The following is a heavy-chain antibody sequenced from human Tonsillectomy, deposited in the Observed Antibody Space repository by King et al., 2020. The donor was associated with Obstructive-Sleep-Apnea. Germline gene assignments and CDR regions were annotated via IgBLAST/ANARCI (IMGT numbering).Heavy chain of an antibody. J-gene: IGHJ3*02. CDR2: IYSSGST. V-gene: IGHV4-39*07. D-gene: IGHD3-22*01. CDR1: GGSLSSSSYY. Sequence: QLQESGPGLVKPSETLSLTCTVSGGSLSSSSYYWGWIRQPPGKGLEWIGSIYSSGSTYYNPSLKSRVTISVDTSKNQFSLKLSSVTAADTAVYYCARDDYYDSSGYYSGDDAFDIWGQGTMVTVSS. CDR3: ARDDYYDSSGYYSGDDAFDI.